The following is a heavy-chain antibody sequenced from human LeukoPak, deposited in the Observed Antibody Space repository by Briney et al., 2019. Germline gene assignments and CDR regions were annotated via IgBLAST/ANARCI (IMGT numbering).Heavy chain of an antibody. CDR1: GFTFTSYW. CDR3: ARDKSVAAADTGPLFDC. D-gene: IGHD6-13*01. V-gene: IGHV3-7*01. Sequence: GRSLRLSCAASGFTFTSYWTRCVRQAPRKGLEWVANIKQAGSERTYVDSVKGRLTISRDNAKNTLYLHMNRLRVQETPVYYCARDKSVAAADTGPLFDCWGQGTLVTVSS. CDR2: IKQAGSER. J-gene: IGHJ4*02.